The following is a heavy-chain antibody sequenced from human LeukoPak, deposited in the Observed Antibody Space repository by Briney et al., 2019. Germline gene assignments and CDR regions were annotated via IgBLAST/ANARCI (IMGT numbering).Heavy chain of an antibody. Sequence: AGGSLRLSCAASGFTFSSYAMHWVRQAPGKGLEWVAVISYDGSNKYYADSVKGRFTISRDNSKNTLYLQMNSLRAEDTAVYYCARDFWDIVVVPAAPHYYFDYWGQGTLVTVSS. J-gene: IGHJ4*02. CDR3: ARDFWDIVVVPAAPHYYFDY. CDR1: GFTFSSYA. V-gene: IGHV3-30-3*01. D-gene: IGHD2-2*01. CDR2: ISYDGSNK.